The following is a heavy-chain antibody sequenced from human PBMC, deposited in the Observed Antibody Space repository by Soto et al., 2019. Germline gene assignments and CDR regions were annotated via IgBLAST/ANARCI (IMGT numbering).Heavy chain of an antibody. V-gene: IGHV3-48*02. J-gene: IGHJ5*02. CDR2: ISSSSSTI. D-gene: IGHD3-3*01. CDR3: AREPYDFLGNWFDP. CDR1: GFTFSSYS. Sequence: EVQLVESGGGLVQPGGSLRLSCAASGFTFSSYSMNWVRQAPGKGLEWVSYISSSSSTIYYADSVKGRFTISRDNAKNSLYRQMNSLRDEDTAVYYCAREPYDFLGNWFDPWGQGTLVTVSS.